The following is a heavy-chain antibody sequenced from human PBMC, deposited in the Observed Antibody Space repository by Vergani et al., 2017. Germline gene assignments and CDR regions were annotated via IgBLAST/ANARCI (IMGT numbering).Heavy chain of an antibody. CDR2: IWYDGSKE. CDR3: ARDVPGIGFDY. J-gene: IGHJ4*02. D-gene: IGHD3-10*01. CDR1: GFTLSSHA. Sequence: QVQLEESGGGVVQPGRSLRLSCAGSGFTLSSHAMHWVRQAPGKGLEWVAFIWYDGSKEYYADSVKGRFTISRDNSKNTLYLQMNSLRAEDTAVYYCARDVPGIGFDYWGQGTLVTVSS. V-gene: IGHV3-33*01.